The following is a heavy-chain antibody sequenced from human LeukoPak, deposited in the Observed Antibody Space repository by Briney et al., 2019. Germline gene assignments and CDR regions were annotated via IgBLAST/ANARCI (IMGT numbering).Heavy chain of an antibody. J-gene: IGHJ2*01. CDR2: IIPIFGTA. V-gene: IGHV1-69*06. D-gene: IGHD5-12*01. CDR3: ARSLVATIEIYWSFDL. CDR1: GGTFSSYA. Sequence: SVKVSCKASGGTFSSYAISWVRQAPGQGLEWMGGIIPIFGTANYAQKFQGRVTITADKSTSTAYMELSSLRSEDTAVYYCARSLVATIEIYWSFDLWGRGTLVTVSS.